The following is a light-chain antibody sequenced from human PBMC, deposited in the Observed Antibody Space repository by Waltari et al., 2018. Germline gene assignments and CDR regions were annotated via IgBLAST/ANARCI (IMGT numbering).Light chain of an antibody. CDR1: QSLLNGNGYNY. J-gene: IGKJ5*01. V-gene: IGKV2-28*01. Sequence: DIVMTQSPLSLPVTPGEPASISCRSSQSLLNGNGYNYLDWYLQRPGQSPQLLIYLGSNRASGVPDRFSGSGSGTDFTLKISRVEAEDVGVYYCMQTLQTPFTFGLGTRLEIK. CDR2: LGS. CDR3: MQTLQTPFT.